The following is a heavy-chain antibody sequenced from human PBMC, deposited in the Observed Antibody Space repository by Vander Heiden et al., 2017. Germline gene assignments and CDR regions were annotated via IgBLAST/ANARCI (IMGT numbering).Heavy chain of an antibody. D-gene: IGHD6-6*01. Sequence: QVQLQQWGAGLLKPSETLSLTCAVYGGSFSGSYWSWIRQPPGKGLEWIGEINHSGSTNYNPSLKSRVTISVDTSKNQFSLNLSSVTAADTAVYYCARGRHSSSTYNYYYYGMDVWGQGTTVTVSS. J-gene: IGHJ6*02. CDR3: ARGRHSSSTYNYYYYGMDV. CDR1: GGSFSGSY. V-gene: IGHV4-34*01. CDR2: INHSGST.